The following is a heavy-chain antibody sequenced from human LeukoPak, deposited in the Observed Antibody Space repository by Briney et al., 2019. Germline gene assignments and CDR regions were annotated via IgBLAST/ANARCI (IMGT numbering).Heavy chain of an antibody. Sequence: GGSLRLSCSASGFTLSYYAIHWVRQAPGKGLEYVSGIRSNGGSTYNADSVKGRVTISRDNSKNTLYLQMSSLRAEDTAVYYCVKPVTSFWGGFDYWGQGTLVTVSS. D-gene: IGHD4-17*01. CDR3: VKPVTSFWGGFDY. CDR2: IRSNGGST. J-gene: IGHJ4*02. V-gene: IGHV3-64D*06. CDR1: GFTLSYYA.